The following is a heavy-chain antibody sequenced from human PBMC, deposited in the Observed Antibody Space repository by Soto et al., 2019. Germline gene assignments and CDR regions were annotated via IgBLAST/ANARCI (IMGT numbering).Heavy chain of an antibody. CDR1: GGSISSYY. CDR2: ISYSGSI. V-gene: IGHV4-59*08. D-gene: IGHD2-2*01. Sequence: SETLSLTCTVSGGSISSYYWSWIRQSPEKGLEYIGYISYSGSINSNPSLKSRVTMSVDTSKNQFSLKLSSVTAADTAVYYCARPGGYSSSWYWFDPWGQGTLVTVSS. CDR3: ARPGGYSSSWYWFDP. J-gene: IGHJ5*02.